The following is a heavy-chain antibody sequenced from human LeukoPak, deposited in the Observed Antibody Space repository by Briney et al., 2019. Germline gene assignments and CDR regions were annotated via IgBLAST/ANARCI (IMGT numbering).Heavy chain of an antibody. CDR3: ARRDYYDSSGYYTPFDY. D-gene: IGHD3-22*01. V-gene: IGHV5-51*01. CDR2: IYPGDSDT. CDR1: GYSFTSYW. Sequence: GESLKIPCKGSGYSFTSYWIGWVRQMPAKGLEWMGSIYPGDSDTRYSPSLQGQVTISADKSISTAYLQWSSLKASDTAMYYCARRDYYDSSGYYTPFDYWGQGTLVTVSS. J-gene: IGHJ4*02.